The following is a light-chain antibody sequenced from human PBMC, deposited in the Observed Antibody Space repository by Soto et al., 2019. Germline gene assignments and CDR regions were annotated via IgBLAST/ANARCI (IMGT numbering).Light chain of an antibody. CDR3: CAYAGGDHLFV. V-gene: IGLV2-23*01. CDR1: SSDIGGFGL. Sequence: QSALAQPASVSGSPGQSITISCTGSSSDIGGFGLVSWYRHHPGEAPDLIIFEGYKRPSGVSSRFSGSKSGNTASLTISGLQADDEADYYCCAYAGGDHLFVFGAGTKLTVL. J-gene: IGLJ1*01. CDR2: EGY.